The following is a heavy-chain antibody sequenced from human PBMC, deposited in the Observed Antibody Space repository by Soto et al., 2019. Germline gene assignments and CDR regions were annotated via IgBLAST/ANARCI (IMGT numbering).Heavy chain of an antibody. D-gene: IGHD2-2*01. CDR3: AREQDRTSGEWVGLDG. Sequence: SETLSLTCTVSGGSISSGDYYWSWIRQPPGKGLEWIGYIYYSGSTNYNPSLKSRVTISLDTSKTQFSLTLNSVTAADTAVYYCAREQDRTSGEWVGLDGWGQGTTVNVSS. CDR1: GGSISSGDYY. V-gene: IGHV4-61*08. CDR2: IYYSGST. J-gene: IGHJ6*02.